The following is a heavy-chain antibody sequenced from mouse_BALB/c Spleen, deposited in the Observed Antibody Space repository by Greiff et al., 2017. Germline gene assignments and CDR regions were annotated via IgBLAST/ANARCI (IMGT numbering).Heavy chain of an antibody. Sequence: EVQGVESGAELVKPGASVKLSCTASGFNIKDTYMHWVKQRPEQGLEWIGRIDPANGNTKYDPKFQGKATITADTSSNTAYLQLSSLTSEDTAVYYCAANWVYAMDYWGQGTSVTVSS. D-gene: IGHD4-1*01. CDR3: AANWVYAMDY. J-gene: IGHJ4*01. CDR2: IDPANGNT. CDR1: GFNIKDTY. V-gene: IGHV14-3*02.